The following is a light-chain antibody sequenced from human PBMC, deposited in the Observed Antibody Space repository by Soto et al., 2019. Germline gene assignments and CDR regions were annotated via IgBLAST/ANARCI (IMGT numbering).Light chain of an antibody. V-gene: IGLV1-44*01. Sequence: QSVLTQPPSTSGTPGQTVAISCSGSSSNIGSHPVNWYQQVPGTAPKLLIYRNNQRPSGVPDRLSGSKSGTSASLAISGLQSEYEAEYYCAAWDGSLNGYVFGTGTKLTVL. CDR3: AAWDGSLNGYV. CDR2: RNN. CDR1: SSNIGSHP. J-gene: IGLJ1*01.